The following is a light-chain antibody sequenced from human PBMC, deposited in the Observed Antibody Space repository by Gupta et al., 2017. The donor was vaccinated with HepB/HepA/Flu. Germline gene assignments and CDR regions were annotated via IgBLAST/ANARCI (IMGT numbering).Light chain of an antibody. J-gene: IGKJ2*04. CDR3: RQALQTLLCS. CDR2: LGS. Sequence: DIVMTQSPLSLPVTPGEPASISCRSSQSLLHSNGYNYLDWYLQKPGQSPQLLIYLGSNRASGVTDRFSGSGSGTDFTLKISRGEAEDVGVYYCRQALQTLLCSFGQGTKLEIK. CDR1: QSLLHSNGYNY. V-gene: IGKV2-28*01.